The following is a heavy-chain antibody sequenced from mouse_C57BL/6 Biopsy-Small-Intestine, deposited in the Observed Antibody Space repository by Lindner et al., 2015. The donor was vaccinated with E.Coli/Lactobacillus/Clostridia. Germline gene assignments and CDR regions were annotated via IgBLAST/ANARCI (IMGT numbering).Heavy chain of an antibody. CDR3: TTDRQLPLDY. V-gene: IGHV14-4*01. Sequence: VQLQESGAELVRPGASVKLSCTASGFNIKDDYMHWVKQRPEQGLEWIGWIDPENGDTEYASKFQGKATITADTSSNTAYLQLSSLTSEDTAVYYCTTDRQLPLDYWGQGTSVTVSS. D-gene: IGHD3-2*01. CDR2: IDPENGDT. CDR1: GFNIKDDY. J-gene: IGHJ4*01.